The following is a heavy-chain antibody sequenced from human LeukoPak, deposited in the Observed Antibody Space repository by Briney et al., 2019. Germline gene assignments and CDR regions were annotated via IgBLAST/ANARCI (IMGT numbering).Heavy chain of an antibody. CDR3: ARSGQLGYVNWFDP. D-gene: IGHD6-6*01. J-gene: IGHJ5*02. CDR2: IYCSGST. Sequence: SETLSLTCTVSGGSFSSYYWSWIRQPPGKGLEWIGYIYCSGSTNYNPSLKSRLTISLDTSKNQFSLKLSSVTSADTAVYYCARSGQLGYVNWFDPWGQGTLVTVSS. CDR1: GGSFSSYY. V-gene: IGHV4-59*01.